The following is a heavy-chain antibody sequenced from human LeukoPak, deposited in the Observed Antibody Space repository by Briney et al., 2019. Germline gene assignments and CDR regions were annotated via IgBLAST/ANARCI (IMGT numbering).Heavy chain of an antibody. D-gene: IGHD4-17*01. V-gene: IGHV7-4-1*02. Sequence: ASVTVSCKTSGYTFNNYAVNWVRQAPGQGLEWMGWINNNTGTPTYAQVFTGRFVFSLDTSVRTAYLQITSLKGEATAVYYCARSNNDGDYLGVGFDYWGQGTLVTVSS. CDR2: INNNTGTP. CDR3: ARSNNDGDYLGVGFDY. CDR1: GYTFNNYA. J-gene: IGHJ4*02.